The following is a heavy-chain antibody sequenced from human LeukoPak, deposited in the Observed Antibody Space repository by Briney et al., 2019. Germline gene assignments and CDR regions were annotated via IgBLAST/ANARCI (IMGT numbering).Heavy chain of an antibody. CDR3: ARGRYTSGWYPDYFDY. D-gene: IGHD6-19*01. Sequence: TGGSPRLSCVASGFTFSNYWMGWVRQAPGKGLEWVANIKQDGSGEYYVDSVKGRFTISRDNAKTSLFLRMNSLRVEDTAVYFCARGRYTSGWYPDYFDYWGQGTLVTVSS. CDR1: GFTFSNYW. CDR2: IKQDGSGE. V-gene: IGHV3-7*04. J-gene: IGHJ4*02.